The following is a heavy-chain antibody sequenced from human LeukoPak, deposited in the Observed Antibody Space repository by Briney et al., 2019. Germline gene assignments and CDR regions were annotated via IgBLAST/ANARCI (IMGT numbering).Heavy chain of an antibody. CDR3: ARGMSPGGPGNWFDP. CDR1: GFTFSSYW. D-gene: IGHD3-10*01. Sequence: GGSLRLSCAASGFTFSSYWMHWVRQAPGKGLVWVSRINSDGSSTSYADSVKGRFTISRDNAKNTLYLQMNSLRAEDTAVYYCARGMSPGGPGNWFDPWGQGTLVTVSS. CDR2: INSDGSST. V-gene: IGHV3-74*01. J-gene: IGHJ5*02.